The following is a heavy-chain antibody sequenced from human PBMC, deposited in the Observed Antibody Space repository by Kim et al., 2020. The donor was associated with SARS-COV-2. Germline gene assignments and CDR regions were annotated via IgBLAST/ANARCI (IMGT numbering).Heavy chain of an antibody. Sequence: SETLSLTCTVSGGSFSNFYWTCVRLAPGKGLEWIGDIQQSGNTNYNPSLKSRVTMSINTSKNNFSLKMTSVTAADTAVYFCAKIEQRRLVTKRQDLFDP. D-gene: IGHD6-25*01. CDR2: IQQSGNT. CDR3: AKIEQRRLVTKRQDLFDP. J-gene: IGHJ5*02. V-gene: IGHV4-34*01. CDR1: GGSFSNFY.